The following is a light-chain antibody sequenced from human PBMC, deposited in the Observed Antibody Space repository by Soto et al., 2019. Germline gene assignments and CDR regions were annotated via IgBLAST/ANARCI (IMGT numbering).Light chain of an antibody. J-gene: IGKJ2*01. Sequence: EIVLTQSPGTLSLSPGERATLSCRASQSVSSSYLAWYQQKPGQAPRLLIYGASSRATGIPDRFSGSGSGTNFTLTISRLEPEDLAVYYSQQYGSSPNAFGQGTKLEI. CDR3: QQYGSSPNA. CDR1: QSVSSSY. V-gene: IGKV3-20*01. CDR2: GAS.